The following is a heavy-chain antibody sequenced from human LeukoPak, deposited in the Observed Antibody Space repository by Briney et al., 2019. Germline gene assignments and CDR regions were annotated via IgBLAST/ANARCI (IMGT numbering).Heavy chain of an antibody. J-gene: IGHJ4*02. Sequence: GGSLRLSCVVSDFTFAVSWVRQAPGTGLEWISTINGRGDDSFHADSVKGRFTISRDTTKNTLYLRMSSLRAADTAMYFCVRMRGPERRHCFDYWSQGALLIVSS. CDR3: VRMRGPERRHCFDY. D-gene: IGHD2-2*01. CDR2: INGRGDDS. V-gene: IGHV3-23*01. CDR1: DFTFA.